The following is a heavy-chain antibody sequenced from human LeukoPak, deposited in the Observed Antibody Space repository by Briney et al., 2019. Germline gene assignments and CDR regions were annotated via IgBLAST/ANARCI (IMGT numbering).Heavy chain of an antibody. V-gene: IGHV2-26*01. CDR2: TFWNDEK. Sequence: SGPTLVNPTETLTLTCTVSGFSLSNARMGVSWIRQPPGKALEWLAHTFWNDEKSYSTSLKSRLTISKDTSKSQVVLTMTNRDPVDTATYYCARIAPHTALVTNWFAPWGQGTLVTVSS. CDR1: GFSLSNARMG. J-gene: IGHJ5*02. CDR3: ARIAPHTALVTNWFAP. D-gene: IGHD5-18*01.